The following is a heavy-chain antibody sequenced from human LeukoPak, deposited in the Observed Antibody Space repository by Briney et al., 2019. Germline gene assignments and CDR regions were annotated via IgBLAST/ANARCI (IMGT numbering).Heavy chain of an antibody. V-gene: IGHV4-30-2*01. J-gene: IGHJ4*02. Sequence: SETLSLTCAVSGGSISSGGYSWSWIRQPPGKGLEWIGYIYHSGSTYYNPSLKSRVTISVDRSKNQFSLKLSSVTAADTAVYYCARGDGDCSSTSCYADGYYSDYWGQGTLVTVSS. CDR2: IYHSGST. CDR3: ARGDGDCSSTSCYADGYYSDY. D-gene: IGHD2-2*01. CDR1: GGSISSGGYS.